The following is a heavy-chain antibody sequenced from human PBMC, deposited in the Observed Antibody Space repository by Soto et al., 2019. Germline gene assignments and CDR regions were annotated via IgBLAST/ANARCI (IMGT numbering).Heavy chain of an antibody. CDR1: AFTFSGYW. J-gene: IGHJ3*02. CDR3: ARDADYHDSSGYYDVFDI. V-gene: IGHV3-7*01. CDR2: IKQDGSEE. D-gene: IGHD3-22*01. Sequence: EVQLVESGGGLVQPGGSLRLSCAASAFTFSGYWMTWVRQAPGKGLEWVANIKQDGSEENYVDSVKGRFIISRDNAKNSLYLQMNSLRAEDTAVYYCARDADYHDSSGYYDVFDIWGQGTMVTVSS.